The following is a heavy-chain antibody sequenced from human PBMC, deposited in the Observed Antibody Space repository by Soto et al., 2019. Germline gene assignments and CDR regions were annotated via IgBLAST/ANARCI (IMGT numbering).Heavy chain of an antibody. V-gene: IGHV3-73*01. CDR2: IRSKANSYAT. CDR3: TRPHDAFDI. Sequence: GGSLRLSCAASGFTFSGSAMHWVRQASGKGLEWVGRIRSKANSYATAYAASVKGRFTISRDDSKNTAYLQMNSLKTEDTAVYYCTRPHDAFDIWGQGTMVTVSS. J-gene: IGHJ3*02. CDR1: GFTFSGSA.